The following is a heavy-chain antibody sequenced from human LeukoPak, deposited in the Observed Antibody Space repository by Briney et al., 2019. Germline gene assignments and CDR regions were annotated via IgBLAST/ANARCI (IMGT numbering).Heavy chain of an antibody. Sequence: SGPTLVKPTETLTLTCTFTGFSLRNTGVGVGWVRQPPGKALEWLALVYWDEDKRYNASLKTRLTITKDNSKNQVVLKMTNMDPADTATYFCAHVSAVVVFRKLHSWFGPWGQGTLVTVSS. V-gene: IGHV2-5*02. CDR3: AHVSAVVVFRKLHSWFGP. D-gene: IGHD3-3*01. J-gene: IGHJ5*02. CDR2: VYWDEDK. CDR1: GFSLRNTGVG.